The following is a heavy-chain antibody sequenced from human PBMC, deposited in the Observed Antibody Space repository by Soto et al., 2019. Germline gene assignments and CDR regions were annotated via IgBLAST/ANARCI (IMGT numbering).Heavy chain of an antibody. CDR1: GLSLTTSGVG. Sequence: SGPTLVNPAETLTLTCSLSGLSLTTSGVGVGWIRQPPGKALEWLALNYWDDDKRYSPSLESKLTIAKDTSKNQVVLTMTNMDPVDTATYYCAHRKPGYYFDYWGQGTLVTVSS. J-gene: IGHJ4*02. CDR2: NYWDDDK. V-gene: IGHV2-5*02. CDR3: AHRKPGYYFDY. D-gene: IGHD3-22*01.